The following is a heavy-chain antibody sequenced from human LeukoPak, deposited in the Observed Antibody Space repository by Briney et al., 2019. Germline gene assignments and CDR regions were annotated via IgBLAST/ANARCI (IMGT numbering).Heavy chain of an antibody. V-gene: IGHV7-4-1*02. CDR1: GYTFASYA. Sequence: ASVKVSCKASGYTFASYAMNWVRQAPGQGLEWMGWINTNTGNPTYAQGFTGRFVFSLDTSVSTAYLQISSLKAEDTAVYYCARCSELLWFGELFLNWFDPWGQGTLVTVSS. D-gene: IGHD3-10*01. CDR3: ARCSELLWFGELFLNWFDP. J-gene: IGHJ5*02. CDR2: INTNTGNP.